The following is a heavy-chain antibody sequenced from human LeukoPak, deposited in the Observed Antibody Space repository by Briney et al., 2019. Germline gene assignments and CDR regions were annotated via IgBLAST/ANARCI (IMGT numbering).Heavy chain of an antibody. D-gene: IGHD3-10*01. CDR3: ARGGSGSYYSYYYYGMDV. J-gene: IGHJ6*02. CDR2: INTNTGNP. Sequence: EASVKVSCKASGYTFTSYAMNWVRQAPGQGLEWMGWINTNTGNPTYAQGFTGRFVFSLDTSVSTAYLQISSLKAEDTAVYYCARGGSGSYYSYYYYGMDVWGQGTTVTVSS. V-gene: IGHV7-4-1*02. CDR1: GYTFTSYA.